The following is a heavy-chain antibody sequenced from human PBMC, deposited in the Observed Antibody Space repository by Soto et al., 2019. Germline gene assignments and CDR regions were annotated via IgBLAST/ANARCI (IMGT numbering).Heavy chain of an antibody. J-gene: IGHJ4*02. CDR1: GFTFNIYG. CDR2: ISYDGSNQ. D-gene: IGHD1-26*01. Sequence: GGSLRLSCAASGFTFNIYGMHWVRQAPDKGLEWVALISYDGSNQYYADFVKGRFIISRDNSKNTLHLQMNSLRAEDTAVYYCAVRKTGSYFDYWGQGTLVTVSS. CDR3: AVRKTGSYFDY. V-gene: IGHV3-30*03.